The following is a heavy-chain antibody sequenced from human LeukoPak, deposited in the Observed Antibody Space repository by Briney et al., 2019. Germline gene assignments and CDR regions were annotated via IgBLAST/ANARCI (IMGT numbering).Heavy chain of an antibody. J-gene: IGHJ4*02. D-gene: IGHD6-19*01. CDR3: ARDHSSGWYDTYTPFDY. CDR1: DYTFTSFG. V-gene: IGHV1-18*01. Sequence: ASVKVSCKASDYTFTSFGIIWVRQAPGQGLEWMGWISAYNGNTNYAQKLQGRVTMTTDTSTSTAYMELRSLRSDDTAVYYCARDHSSGWYDTYTPFDYWGQGTLVTVSS. CDR2: ISAYNGNT.